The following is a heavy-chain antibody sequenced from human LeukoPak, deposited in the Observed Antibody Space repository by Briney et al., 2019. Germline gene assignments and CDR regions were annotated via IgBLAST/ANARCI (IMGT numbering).Heavy chain of an antibody. J-gene: IGHJ3*01. CDR2: ISASNGNT. CDR1: GYPFISYG. CDR3: AREAFAFDL. V-gene: IGHV1-18*01. Sequence: ASVTVSCTASGYPFISYGISWVRQAPGQGLEWMGWISASNGNTNSTQKHQGRVTMTTDTSTSTAYMELRSLRSDDTAVYCCAREAFAFDLWGQGTMVTVSS.